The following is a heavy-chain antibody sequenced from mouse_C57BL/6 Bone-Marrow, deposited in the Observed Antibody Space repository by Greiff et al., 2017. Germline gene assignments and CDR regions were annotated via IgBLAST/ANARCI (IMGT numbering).Heavy chain of an antibody. CDR1: GFNIKDYY. V-gene: IGHV14-2*01. Sequence: VQLQQSGAELVKPGASVKLSCTASGFNIKDYYMHWVKQRTEQGLEWIGRIDPEDGETKYAPKFQGKATMTADTSSNTAYLQLSSLTSEDTAVYYCSPLLWYPWFAYWGQGTLVTVSA. J-gene: IGHJ3*01. CDR3: SPLLWYPWFAY. CDR2: IDPEDGET. D-gene: IGHD2-1*01.